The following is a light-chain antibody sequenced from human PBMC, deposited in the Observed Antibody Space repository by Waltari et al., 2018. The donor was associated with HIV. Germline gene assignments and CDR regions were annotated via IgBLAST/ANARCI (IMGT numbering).Light chain of an antibody. V-gene: IGKV1-12*01. Sequence: DIQLTQSPSSVSVSVGGAVSINCRASQNIDKSLAWYQLKSNKGPRLLIDEASRLDDGSTTRCKGSGTRANFSLGITKLQHEDYGIYVCQQDKSFPHTFGEGT. J-gene: IGKJ2*01. CDR2: EAS. CDR1: QNIDKS. CDR3: QQDKSFPHT.